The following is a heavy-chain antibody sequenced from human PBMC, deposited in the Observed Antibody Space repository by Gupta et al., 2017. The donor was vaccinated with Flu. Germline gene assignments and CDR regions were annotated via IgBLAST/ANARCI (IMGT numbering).Heavy chain of an antibody. D-gene: IGHD4-4*01. CDR1: GFTFSDSA. J-gene: IGHJ1*01. CDR3: VPRQFRLG. V-gene: IGHV3-64D*06. Sequence: EVQMVEVGGGLVPPGGSLRLSWSASGFTFSDSAMHWVRQTPGKGLESVSAISSNGFNKFYADSVKGRFTISRDNSRNKLFLQMDSLTTEDTALYYCVPRQFRLGWGQGALVIVSS. CDR2: ISSNGFNK.